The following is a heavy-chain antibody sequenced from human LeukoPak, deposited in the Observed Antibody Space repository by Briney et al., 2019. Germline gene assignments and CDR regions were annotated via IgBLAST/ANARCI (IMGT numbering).Heavy chain of an antibody. Sequence: ASVKVSCKGSGYTFTTYDINWERQATGQELEWRGGILLNTGYTGYPHTFQARVTMTRNTSISTPSLALSSLSSEDTAVYYCARVRSAYDYYYGMVVWGQGTTVTVSS. D-gene: IGHD2-15*01. CDR2: ILLNTGYT. CDR3: ARVRSAYDYYYGMVV. CDR1: GYTFTTYD. J-gene: IGHJ6*02. V-gene: IGHV1-8*01.